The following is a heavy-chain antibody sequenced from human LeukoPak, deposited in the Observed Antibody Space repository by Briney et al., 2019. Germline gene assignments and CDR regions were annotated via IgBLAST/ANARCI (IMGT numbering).Heavy chain of an antibody. V-gene: IGHV1-24*01. CDR2: FDPEDGET. D-gene: IGHD7-27*01. J-gene: IGHJ5*02. Sequence: GASVKVSCKVSGYTLTELSMHWVRQAPGKGLEWMGGFDPEDGETIYAQKFQGRVTMTEDTSTDTAYMELSRLRSDDTAVYYCARDKPRSTGDHPNWFDPWGQGTLVTVSS. CDR1: GYTLTELS. CDR3: ARDKPRSTGDHPNWFDP.